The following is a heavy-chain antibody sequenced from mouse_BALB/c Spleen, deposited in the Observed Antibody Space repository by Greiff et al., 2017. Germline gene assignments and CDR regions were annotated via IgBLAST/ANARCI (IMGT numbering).Heavy chain of an antibody. CDR3: ARRYGNYDAMDY. V-gene: IGHV2-2*02. D-gene: IGHD2-10*02. J-gene: IGHJ4*01. CDR2: IWSGGST. Sequence: QVQLKESGPGLVQPSKSLSITCTVSGFSLTSYGVHWVRQSPGKGLEWLGVIWSGGSTDYNAAFISRLSISKDNSKSQVFFKMNSLQANDTAIYYCARRYGNYDAMDYWGQGTSVTVSS. CDR1: GFSLTSYG.